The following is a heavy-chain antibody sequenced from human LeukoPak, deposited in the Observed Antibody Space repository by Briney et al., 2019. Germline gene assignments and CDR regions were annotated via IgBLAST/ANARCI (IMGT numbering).Heavy chain of an antibody. CDR1: GYTFTIYG. CDR3: ARHKERYDFWSGYSPHEYYYYGMAV. D-gene: IGHD3-3*01. V-gene: IGHV1-18*01. Sequence: GASVKFSCNASGYTFTIYGISWVRQATGQGLDWIGWISAYNVNTNYAQKLQGRVTMTTDTSTSTAYMELRSLRSDATAVYYCARHKERYDFWSGYSPHEYYYYGMAVWGQGTTVTVSS. J-gene: IGHJ6*02. CDR2: ISAYNVNT.